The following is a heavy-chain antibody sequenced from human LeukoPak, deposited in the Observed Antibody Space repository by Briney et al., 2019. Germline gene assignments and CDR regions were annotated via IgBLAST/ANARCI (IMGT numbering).Heavy chain of an antibody. Sequence: PGGSLRLSCAASAFTVSSNYMSWVRQAPGKGLEWVSVIYSGGSTYYADSVKGRFTISRDNSKNTLYLQMNSLRAEDTAVYYCARDGKGDYWGQGTLVTVSS. CDR1: AFTVSSNY. CDR2: IYSGGST. CDR3: ARDGKGDY. J-gene: IGHJ4*02. V-gene: IGHV3-66*02. D-gene: IGHD4-23*01.